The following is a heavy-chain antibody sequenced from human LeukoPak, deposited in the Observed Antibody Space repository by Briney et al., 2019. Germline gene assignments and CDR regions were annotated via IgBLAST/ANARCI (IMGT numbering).Heavy chain of an antibody. CDR3: AKDRYSYAFEYSDS. CDR2: INSDASST. D-gene: IGHD5-18*01. Sequence: GGSLRLSCAASGFTFSSYWMHWVRQAPGKGLVWVSRINSDASSTSYADSVKGRFTISRDNSKNTLSLQVSSLRTEDTAVYYCAKDRYSYAFEYSDSWGQGTLVTVSS. V-gene: IGHV3-74*01. J-gene: IGHJ4*02. CDR1: GFTFSSYW.